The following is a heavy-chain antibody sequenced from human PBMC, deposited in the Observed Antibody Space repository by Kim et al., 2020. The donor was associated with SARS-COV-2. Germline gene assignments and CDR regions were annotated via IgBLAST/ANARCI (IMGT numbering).Heavy chain of an antibody. J-gene: IGHJ5*01. D-gene: IGHD6-19*01. Sequence: GGSLRLSCAASGFTFSSYAMHWVRQAPGKGLEWVAVISYDGSNKYYADSVKGRFTISRDNSKNTLYLQMNSLRAEDTAVYYCARDRSSSGWFDYWGQGTL. V-gene: IGHV3-30*04. CDR3: ARDRSSSGWFDY. CDR1: GFTFSSYA. CDR2: ISYDGSNK.